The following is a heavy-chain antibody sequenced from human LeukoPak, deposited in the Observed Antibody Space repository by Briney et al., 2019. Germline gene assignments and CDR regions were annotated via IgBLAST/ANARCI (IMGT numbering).Heavy chain of an antibody. Sequence: GGSLRLSCVDSGFTFSSYGMSWVRQAPGKGLEWVSAISGSGGSTYYADSVKGRFTISRDNSKNTLYLQMNSLRAEDTAVYYCAKRPGSNYWYFDLWGRGTLVTVSS. D-gene: IGHD1-26*01. CDR1: GFTFSSYG. J-gene: IGHJ2*01. CDR3: AKRPGSNYWYFDL. CDR2: ISGSGGST. V-gene: IGHV3-23*01.